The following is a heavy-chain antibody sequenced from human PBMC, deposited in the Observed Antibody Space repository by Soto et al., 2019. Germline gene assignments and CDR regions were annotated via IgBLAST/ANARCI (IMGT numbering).Heavy chain of an antibody. J-gene: IGHJ6*02. D-gene: IGHD1-20*01. CDR1: GGSFNGYY. Sequence: SETLSLTCAVYGGSFNGYYWSWIRQPPGKGLEWIGEINHSGSTNYNPSLQSRVTISVDTSKNQFSLKLSSVTAADTAVYYCARGYNWNYYYYGMDVWGQGTTVTVSS. V-gene: IGHV4-34*01. CDR3: ARGYNWNYYYYGMDV. CDR2: INHSGST.